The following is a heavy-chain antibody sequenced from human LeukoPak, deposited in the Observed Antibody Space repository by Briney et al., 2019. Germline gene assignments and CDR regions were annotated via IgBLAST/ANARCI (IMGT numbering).Heavy chain of an antibody. CDR1: GFTFSSHW. CDR3: ARGRRTAGGYYFDY. Sequence: PGGSLRLSCAASGFTFSSHWMHWVRQAPGQGLEWMGRINPNSGGTNYAQKFQGRVTITRDTSISTAYMELSRLRSDDTAVYYCARGRRTAGGYYFDYWGQGTLVTVSS. CDR2: INPNSGGT. J-gene: IGHJ4*02. V-gene: IGHV1-2*06. D-gene: IGHD5-18*01.